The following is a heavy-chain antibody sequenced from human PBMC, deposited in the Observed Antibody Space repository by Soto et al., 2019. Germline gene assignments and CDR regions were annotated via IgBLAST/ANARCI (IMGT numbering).Heavy chain of an antibody. Sequence: PSETLSLTCTVSGGSITSDGHYWSWIRQLPGKGLEWIGYIYYSGSTYYNPSLKSRVTVSVDRSMNQFSLKLNSVTAADTAMYYCARARRIVATISWFDPWGQGTLVTVSS. J-gene: IGHJ5*02. CDR2: IYYSGST. D-gene: IGHD5-12*01. V-gene: IGHV4-30-4*01. CDR3: ARARRIVATISWFDP. CDR1: GGSITSDGHY.